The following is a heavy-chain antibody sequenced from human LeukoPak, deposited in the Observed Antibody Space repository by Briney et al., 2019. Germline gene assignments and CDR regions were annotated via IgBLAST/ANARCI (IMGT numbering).Heavy chain of an antibody. CDR2: INHSGST. V-gene: IGHV4-34*01. D-gene: IGHD4-11*01. CDR1: GGSFSGYY. CDR3: ARLGLQGGQDFDY. Sequence: PSETLSLTCAVYGGSFSGYYWSWIRQPPGKGLEWIGEINHSGSTNYNPSLKSRVTISVDTSKNQFSLKLSSVTAADTAVYYCARLGLQGGQDFDYWGQGTLVTVSS. J-gene: IGHJ4*02.